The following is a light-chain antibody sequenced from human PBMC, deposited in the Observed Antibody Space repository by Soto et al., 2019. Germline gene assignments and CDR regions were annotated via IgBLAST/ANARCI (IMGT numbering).Light chain of an antibody. CDR2: GAS. CDR1: ESVTSTY. CDR3: QQRNNWPGT. Sequence: EIVLTQSPGTLSLSPGERATLSCRTSESVTSTYLAWYQQKPGQPPRLLIYGASSRATGIPDRFSGSGSGTDFTLTISRLEPEDFAVYYCQQRNNWPGTFGQGTKVEIK. V-gene: IGKV3D-20*02. J-gene: IGKJ1*01.